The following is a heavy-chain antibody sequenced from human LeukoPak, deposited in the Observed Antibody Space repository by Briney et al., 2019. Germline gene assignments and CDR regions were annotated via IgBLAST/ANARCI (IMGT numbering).Heavy chain of an antibody. J-gene: IGHJ4*02. CDR1: GFTFSSYA. Sequence: PGGSLRLSCAASGFTFSSYAMHWVRQAPGKGLEWVAVISYDGSNKYYADSVKGRFTISRDNSKNTLYLQMNSLRAEDTAVYYCARDMTGYGSSSHFDYWGQGTLVTVSS. V-gene: IGHV3-30-3*01. CDR3: ARDMTGYGSSSHFDY. D-gene: IGHD6-6*01. CDR2: ISYDGSNK.